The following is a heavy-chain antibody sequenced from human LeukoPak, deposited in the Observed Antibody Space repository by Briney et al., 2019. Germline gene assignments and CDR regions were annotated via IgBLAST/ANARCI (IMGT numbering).Heavy chain of an antibody. CDR2: IIPILGIA. J-gene: IGHJ6*02. D-gene: IGHD2-2*01. Sequence: ASVKVSCKASGGTFSSYAISWVRQAPGQGLEWMGRIIPILGIANYAQKFQGRVTITADKSTSTAYMELSSLRSEDTAVYYCARGYCSSTSCRSYGMDVWGQGTTVTVSS. CDR3: ARGYCSSTSCRSYGMDV. V-gene: IGHV1-69*04. CDR1: GGTFSSYA.